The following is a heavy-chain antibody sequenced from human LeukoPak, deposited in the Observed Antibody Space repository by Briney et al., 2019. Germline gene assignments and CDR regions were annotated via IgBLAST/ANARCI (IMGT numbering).Heavy chain of an antibody. CDR3: ARGSAYYSDSSGYTTFDY. V-gene: IGHV4-59*01. D-gene: IGHD3-22*01. Sequence: SETLSLTCTVSGGSLSSYYWSWIRQPPGKGLEWIGYIYYSGSTNYNTSLKRRVTISVDTSKNQFSLKLSSVTAADTAVYYCARGSAYYSDSSGYTTFDYWGQGTLVTVSS. CDR2: IYYSGST. CDR1: GGSLSSYY. J-gene: IGHJ4*02.